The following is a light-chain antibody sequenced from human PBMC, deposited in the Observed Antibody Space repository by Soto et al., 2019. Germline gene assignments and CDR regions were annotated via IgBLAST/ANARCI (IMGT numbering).Light chain of an antibody. Sequence: QSAPTQPASVSGSPGQSITISCTGTSRDVGSYNLVSWYQKHPGKAPKLIIYEGSKRPSGVSDRFSGSKSGNTASLTISGLQAEDESDYYCCSYAGSNTWVFGGGTKLTVL. V-gene: IGLV2-23*01. CDR2: EGS. CDR3: CSYAGSNTWV. J-gene: IGLJ3*02. CDR1: SRDVGSYNL.